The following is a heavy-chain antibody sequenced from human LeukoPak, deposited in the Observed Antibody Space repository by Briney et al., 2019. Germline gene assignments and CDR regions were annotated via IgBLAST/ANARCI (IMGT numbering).Heavy chain of an antibody. CDR3: ARDSVEWLLYFDY. CDR2: INPNSGGT. J-gene: IGHJ4*02. D-gene: IGHD3-3*01. V-gene: IGHV1-2*06. CDR1: GYTFTGYY. Sequence: ASVKVSCKASGYTFTGYYMHWVRQAPGQGLEWMGRINPNSGGTNYAQKFQGRVTITADESTSTAYMELSSLRSEDTAVYYCARDSVEWLLYFDYWGQGTLVTVSS.